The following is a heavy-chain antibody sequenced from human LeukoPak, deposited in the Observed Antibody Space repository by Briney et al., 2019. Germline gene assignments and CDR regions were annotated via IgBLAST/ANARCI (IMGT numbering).Heavy chain of an antibody. CDR3: AKDLTQKTYEGSPGLDV. V-gene: IGHV3-23*01. J-gene: IGHJ6*04. D-gene: IGHD3-22*01. CDR1: GFTFSSYA. Sequence: GGSLRLSCAASGFTFSSYAMSWVRQAPGKGLEWVSTISYSGGTTYHTDSVKGRFTISRDISKNTVYLEMHSLRPEDTGVYYCAKDLTQKTYEGSPGLDVWGKGTTVTVSS. CDR2: ISYSGGTT.